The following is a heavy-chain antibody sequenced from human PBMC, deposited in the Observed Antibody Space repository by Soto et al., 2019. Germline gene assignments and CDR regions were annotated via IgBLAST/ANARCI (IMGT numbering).Heavy chain of an antibody. Sequence: QPGGSLRLSCAASGSTFSSYWMSWVRQAPGKGLEWVANIKQDGSEEYYVDSVKGRFTISRDNAKNSLYLQMNSLRAEDTAVYYCARDRIPIAAAGPDYWGQGTLVTVSS. CDR3: ARDRIPIAAAGPDY. CDR2: IKQDGSEE. CDR1: GSTFSSYW. D-gene: IGHD6-13*01. V-gene: IGHV3-7*01. J-gene: IGHJ4*02.